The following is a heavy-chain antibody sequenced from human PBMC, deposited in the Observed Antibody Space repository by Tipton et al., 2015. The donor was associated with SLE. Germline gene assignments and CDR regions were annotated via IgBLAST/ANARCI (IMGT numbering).Heavy chain of an antibody. CDR1: GGSIISHY. V-gene: IGHV4-59*11. D-gene: IGHD1-26*01. CDR3: ARGLFGGSYDY. J-gene: IGHJ4*02. Sequence: TLSLTCSVSGGSIISHYWTWIRQPPGKGLEWIGYIYFTGTTNYNPSLKSRVTISVDTSKNQFSLKLSSVTAADTAVYYCARGLFGGSYDYWGQGTLVTVSS. CDR2: IYFTGTT.